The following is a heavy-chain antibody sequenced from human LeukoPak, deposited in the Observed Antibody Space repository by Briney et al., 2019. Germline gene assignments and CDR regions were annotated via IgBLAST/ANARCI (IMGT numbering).Heavy chain of an antibody. D-gene: IGHD3-22*01. CDR1: GYTFTGYY. CDR2: IIPIFGTA. J-gene: IGHJ5*02. V-gene: IGHV1-69*06. Sequence: GASVKVSCKASGYTFTGYYMHWVRQAPGQGLEWMGGIIPIFGTANYAQKFQGRVTITADKSTSTAYMELSSLRSEDTAVYYCARGAGDYYDSSGLNWFDPWGQGTLVTVSS. CDR3: ARGAGDYYDSSGLNWFDP.